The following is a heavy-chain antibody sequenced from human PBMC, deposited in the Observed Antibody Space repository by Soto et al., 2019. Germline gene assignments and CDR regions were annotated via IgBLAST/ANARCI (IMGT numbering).Heavy chain of an antibody. Sequence: ASVEVSCKASGYTFTNYYMYWVRQAPGQGLEWMGIINPSAGSTSYAQKFQGRVTMTRDTSTSTVYMELSSLRSEDTAVYYCAREASPRHNYGMDVWGQGTTVTVSS. CDR2: INPSAGST. CDR1: GYTFTNYY. CDR3: AREASPRHNYGMDV. D-gene: IGHD2-2*01. J-gene: IGHJ6*02. V-gene: IGHV1-46*01.